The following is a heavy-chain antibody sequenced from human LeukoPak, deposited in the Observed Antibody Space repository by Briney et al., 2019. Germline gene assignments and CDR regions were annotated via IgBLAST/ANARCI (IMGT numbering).Heavy chain of an antibody. CDR3: ARGGYSDSSTYPPGKV. CDR1: GFTFSNYW. J-gene: IGHJ4*02. Sequence: GGSLRLSCAASGFTFSNYWMHWVRRAPGKGLVWVSRINSDGSTTNYADSVKGRFTISRDNAKNTLYLQMSSLRAEDTAVYYCARGGYSDSSTYPPGKVWGQGTLVTVSS. CDR2: INSDGSTT. D-gene: IGHD3-22*01. V-gene: IGHV3-74*01.